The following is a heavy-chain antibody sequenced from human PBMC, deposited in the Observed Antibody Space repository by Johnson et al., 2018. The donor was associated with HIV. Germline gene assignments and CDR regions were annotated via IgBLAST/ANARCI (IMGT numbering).Heavy chain of an antibody. J-gene: IGHJ3*02. CDR3: AKEPLVRGVNAFDI. D-gene: IGHD3-10*01. CDR2: IRHDGSKK. V-gene: IGHV3-30*02. Sequence: QVQLVESEGGVVQPGGSLRLSCAASGFTFSNYGMHWVRQAPGKGLEWVAFIRHDGSKKYYADSVKGRFTISRDNSKNTLFLQMNSLRAEDTAVYYCAKEPLVRGVNAFDIWGQGTMVTVSS. CDR1: GFTFSNYG.